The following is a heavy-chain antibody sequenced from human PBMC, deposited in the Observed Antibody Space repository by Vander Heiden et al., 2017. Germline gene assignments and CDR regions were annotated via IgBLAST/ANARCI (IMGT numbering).Heavy chain of an antibody. CDR2: ISYDGSNK. CDR1: GFTFSSYA. CDR3: ARDKGYSYGLNYYYYGMDV. D-gene: IGHD5-18*01. J-gene: IGHJ6*02. V-gene: IGHV3-30-3*01. Sequence: QVQLVESGGGVVQPGRSLRLPCAASGFTFSSYAMHWVRQAPGKGLEWVAVISYDGSNKYYADSVKGRFTISRDNSKNTLYLQMNSLRAEDTAVYYCARDKGYSYGLNYYYYGMDVWGQGTTVTVSS.